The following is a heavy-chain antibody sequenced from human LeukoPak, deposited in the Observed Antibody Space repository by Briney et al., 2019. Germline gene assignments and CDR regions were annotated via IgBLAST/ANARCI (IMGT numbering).Heavy chain of an antibody. CDR2: ISSSGSTI. CDR3: ARGDYGFFDP. V-gene: IGHV3-48*03. Sequence: GGSLRLSCAASGFTFSSYEMNWVRQAPGKGLEWVSYISSSGSTIYYADSVKGRFTISRDNAKNSLYLQMNSLRAEDTAVYHCARGDYGFFDPWGQGTLVTVSS. D-gene: IGHD3-10*01. J-gene: IGHJ5*02. CDR1: GFTFSSYE.